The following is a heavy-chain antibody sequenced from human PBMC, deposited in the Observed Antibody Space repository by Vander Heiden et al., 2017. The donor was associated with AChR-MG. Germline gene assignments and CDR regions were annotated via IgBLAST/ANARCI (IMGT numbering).Heavy chain of an antibody. D-gene: IGHD5-18*01. J-gene: IGHJ4*02. CDR1: GFTFSSYA. V-gene: IGHV3-23*01. CDR2: ISGSGGST. CDR3: AKGGIQLWFLSYYFDY. Sequence: EVQLLESGGGLVQPGGSLRLSCAASGFTFSSYAMSWVRQAPGKGLEWVSAISGSGGSTYYADSVKGRFTISRDNSKNTLYLQMNSLRAEDTAVYYCAKGGIQLWFLSYYFDYWGQGTLVTVSS.